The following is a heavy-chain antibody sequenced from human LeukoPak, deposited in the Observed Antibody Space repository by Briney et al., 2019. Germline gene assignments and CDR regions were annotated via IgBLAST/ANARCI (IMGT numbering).Heavy chain of an antibody. CDR2: ISSSGSLI. J-gene: IGHJ3*02. CDR3: AREDEDAFDI. V-gene: IGHV3-48*03. Sequence: GGSLRLSCAASGFTFSSYEMNWVRQAPGKGLEWVSYISSSGSLIFYADSVRGRFTISRDNARNSLYLQMNSLRAEDTAVYYCAREDEDAFDIWGQGTMVTVPS. CDR1: GFTFSSYE.